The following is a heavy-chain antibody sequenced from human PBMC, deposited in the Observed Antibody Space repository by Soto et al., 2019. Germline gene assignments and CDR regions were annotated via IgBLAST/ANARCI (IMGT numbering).Heavy chain of an antibody. CDR3: ARGPGRYFDWLPPNYYMDV. CDR2: IYYSGST. Sequence: QVQLQESGPGLVKPSQTLSLTCTVSGGSISSGGYYWSWIRQHPGKGLEWIGYIYYSGSTYYNPSLKSRVTISVDTSKNRFSLKLSSVTAADTAVYYCARGPGRYFDWLPPNYYMDVWGKGTTVTVSS. V-gene: IGHV4-31*03. CDR1: GGSISSGGYY. J-gene: IGHJ6*03. D-gene: IGHD3-9*01.